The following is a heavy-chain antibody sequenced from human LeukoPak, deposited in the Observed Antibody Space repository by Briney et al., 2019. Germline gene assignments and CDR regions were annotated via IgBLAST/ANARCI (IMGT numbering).Heavy chain of an antibody. V-gene: IGHV3-21*01. Sequence: GGSLRLSCAASGFTFSSYSMNWVRQAPGKGLEWVSSISSSSSYIYYADSVKGRFTISRDNAKNSLYLQMNSLRAEDTAVYYCARGGTIFGVAEDAFDIWGQGTMVTVSS. CDR2: ISSSSSYI. D-gene: IGHD3-3*01. CDR3: ARGGTIFGVAEDAFDI. J-gene: IGHJ3*02. CDR1: GFTFSSYS.